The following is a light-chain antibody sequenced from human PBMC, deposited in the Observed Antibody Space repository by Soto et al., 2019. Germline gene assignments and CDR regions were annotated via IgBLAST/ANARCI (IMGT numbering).Light chain of an antibody. CDR3: QQFKSYPLT. J-gene: IGKJ4*01. CDR2: GAS. CDR1: QGISSY. Sequence: DIQLTQSPSFLSASVGDRVTITCRASQGISSYLAWYQQKPGKAPNLLIYGASTLQSGVPSRFSGSGSGTEFTLTISSLQAEDFATYYCQQFKSYPLTFGGGTKVEIK. V-gene: IGKV1-9*01.